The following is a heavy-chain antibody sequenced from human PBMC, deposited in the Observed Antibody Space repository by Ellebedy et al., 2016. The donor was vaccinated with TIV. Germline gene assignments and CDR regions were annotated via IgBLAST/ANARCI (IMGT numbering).Heavy chain of an antibody. CDR2: ISWDGGST. V-gene: IGHV3-43D*03. CDR1: RLTLDDYS. CDR3: AKDIRGGPGSYYRMIY. J-gene: IGHJ4*02. Sequence: GESLKISXAVPRLTLDDYSMHWVRQAPGKGLEWVSLISWDGGSTYYADSVKGRFTISRDNSKDFLYLQMNSLRVEDTALYYCAKDIRGGPGSYYRMIYWGQGTLVTVSS. D-gene: IGHD3-10*01.